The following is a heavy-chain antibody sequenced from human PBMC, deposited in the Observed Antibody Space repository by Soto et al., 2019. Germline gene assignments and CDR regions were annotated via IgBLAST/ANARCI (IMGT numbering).Heavy chain of an antibody. J-gene: IGHJ6*02. CDR2: ISAYNGNT. CDR3: AREGGNSGAPWEYYDGMDV. V-gene: IGHV1-18*01. D-gene: IGHD1-26*01. Sequence: QVQLVQSGAEVKKPGASVKVSCKASGYTLTSHGISWVRQAPGQGLEWMGWISAYNGNTNYAQKLQGRVTMTTDTSTSTAYMELMSLRSDDTAVYYCAREGGNSGAPWEYYDGMDVWGQGTTVTVSS. CDR1: GYTLTSHG.